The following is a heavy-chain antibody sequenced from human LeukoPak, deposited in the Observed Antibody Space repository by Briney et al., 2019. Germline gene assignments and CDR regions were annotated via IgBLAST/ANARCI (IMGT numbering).Heavy chain of an antibody. J-gene: IGHJ4*02. CDR2: IFSSGSS. D-gene: IGHD2-8*01. CDR1: GGSMSGYY. Sequence: SETLSLTCTVSGGSMSGYYWSWIRQPPGKGLEWIGYIFSSGSSNSDPSLKSRVTISVDTSRNQFSLKLSSVTAADTAVYYCARREAVTKRYYFDYWGQGTLVTVS. CDR3: ARREAVTKRYYFDY. V-gene: IGHV4-59*08.